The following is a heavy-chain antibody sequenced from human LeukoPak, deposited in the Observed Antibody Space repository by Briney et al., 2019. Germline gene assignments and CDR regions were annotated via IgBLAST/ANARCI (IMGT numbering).Heavy chain of an antibody. Sequence: GGSLRLSCAAPGFTFSSYGMHWVRQAPGKGLEWVAVISYDGSNKYYADSVKGRFTVSRDNSKNTLYLQMNSLRAEDTAVYYCAKDRGSSWVPDYWGQGTLVTVSS. CDR2: ISYDGSNK. CDR3: AKDRGSSWVPDY. D-gene: IGHD6-13*01. J-gene: IGHJ4*02. CDR1: GFTFSSYG. V-gene: IGHV3-30*18.